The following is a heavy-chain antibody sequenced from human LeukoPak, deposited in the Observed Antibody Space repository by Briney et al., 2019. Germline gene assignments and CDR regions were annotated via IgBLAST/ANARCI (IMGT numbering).Heavy chain of an antibody. CDR2: INQDGSEK. D-gene: IGHD4-23*01. CDR3: AISSPVATVGY. Sequence: PGGSLRLSCADSGFTFSSYWISWVRQAPGKGLEWVANINQDGSEKYYVDSVRGRFTISRDNAKNSLYLQMNSLRAEDTAVYYCAISSPVATVGYWGQGILVTVSS. CDR1: GFTFSSYW. V-gene: IGHV3-7*01. J-gene: IGHJ4*02.